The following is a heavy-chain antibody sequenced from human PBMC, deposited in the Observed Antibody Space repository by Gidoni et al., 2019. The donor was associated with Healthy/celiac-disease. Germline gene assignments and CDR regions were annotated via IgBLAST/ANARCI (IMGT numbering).Heavy chain of an antibody. CDR3: ARGHTMIADVGWFDP. D-gene: IGHD3-22*01. J-gene: IGHJ5*02. V-gene: IGHV4-30-4*01. Sequence: QVQLQESGPGLVKPSQTLSLTCPVSGGSISSGDYYWRWIRQPPGKGLEWIGYIYYSGSTYYNPSLKSRVTISVDTSKNQFSLKLSSVTAADTAVYYCARGHTMIADVGWFDPWGQGTLVTVSS. CDR1: GGSISSGDYY. CDR2: IYYSGST.